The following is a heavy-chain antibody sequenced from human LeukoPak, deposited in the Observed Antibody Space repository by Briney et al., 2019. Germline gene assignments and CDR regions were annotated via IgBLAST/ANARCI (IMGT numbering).Heavy chain of an antibody. V-gene: IGHV1-18*01. J-gene: IGHJ6*03. CDR2: ISAYNGNT. Sequence: GASVKVSCKASGYTFTSYGISWVRQAPGQGLEWMGWISAYNGNTNYAQKLQGRVTMTTDTSTSTAYMELRSLRSDDTAVYYCASSDLLWFGELLSPFNHPKEPTYYYYYYMDVWGKGTTVTVSS. CDR3: ASSDLLWFGELLSPFNHPKEPTYYYYYYMDV. CDR1: GYTFTSYG. D-gene: IGHD3-10*01.